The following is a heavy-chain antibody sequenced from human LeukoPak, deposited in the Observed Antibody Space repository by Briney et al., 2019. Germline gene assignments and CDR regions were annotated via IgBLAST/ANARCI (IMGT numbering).Heavy chain of an antibody. D-gene: IGHD2-2*02. J-gene: IGHJ4*02. Sequence: GASVKVSCKASGYTFTGYYMHWVRQAPGQGLEWMGWINPNSGGTNYAQKFQGRVTMTRDTSISTAYMELSRLRSDDTAVYYCARRSGRRYCSSTSCYIFDYRGQGTLVTVSS. CDR3: ARRSGRRYCSSTSCYIFDY. V-gene: IGHV1-2*02. CDR1: GYTFTGYY. CDR2: INPNSGGT.